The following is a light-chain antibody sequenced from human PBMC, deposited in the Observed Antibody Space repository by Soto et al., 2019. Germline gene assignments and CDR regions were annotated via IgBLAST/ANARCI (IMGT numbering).Light chain of an antibody. Sequence: QSALTQPASVSGPPGQSITISCTGTSSDVGGYNYVSWYQQHPGKAPKLLIYGVNNRPSGVSNRFSGSKSGNTASLTISGLQAEDEADYYCSSYTRSSTVIFGGGTKLTVL. CDR3: SSYTRSSTVI. CDR2: GVN. CDR1: SSDVGGYNY. V-gene: IGLV2-14*01. J-gene: IGLJ2*01.